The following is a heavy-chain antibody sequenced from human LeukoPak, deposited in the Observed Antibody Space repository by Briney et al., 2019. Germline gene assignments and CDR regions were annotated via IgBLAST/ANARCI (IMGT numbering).Heavy chain of an antibody. J-gene: IGHJ5*02. CDR2: ITSSGGTT. CDR1: GFTFNSHE. D-gene: IGHD2-21*02. V-gene: IGHV3-48*03. Sequence: PGGSLRLSCAASGFTFNSHEMHWVRQAPGKGLEWVSYITSSGGTTYYADSVKGRFTVSRDNAKNSLFLQMNSLRAEDTAIYYCAGERNCGGDCYQGSWFDPWGQGTLVTVSS. CDR3: AGERNCGGDCYQGSWFDP.